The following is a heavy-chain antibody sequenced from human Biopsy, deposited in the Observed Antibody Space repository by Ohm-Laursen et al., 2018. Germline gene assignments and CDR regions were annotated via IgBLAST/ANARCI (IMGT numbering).Heavy chain of an antibody. CDR1: GDSIEDYY. CDR3: ARDKITYCTSTSCDYFGMDV. Sequence: GTLSLTCTVSGDSIEDYYWTWIRQAPGKTLEWIASINYRGNTNYNPSLKSRVTMSAHTSTNQFSLKLTSVTAADTAVYYCARDKITYCTSTSCDYFGMDVWGQGTTVTVSS. J-gene: IGHJ6*02. D-gene: IGHD2-2*01. V-gene: IGHV4-59*01. CDR2: INYRGNT.